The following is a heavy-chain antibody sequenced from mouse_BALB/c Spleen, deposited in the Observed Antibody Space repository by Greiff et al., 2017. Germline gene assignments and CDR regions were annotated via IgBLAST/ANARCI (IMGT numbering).Heavy chain of an antibody. J-gene: IGHJ4*01. D-gene: IGHD1-2*01. V-gene: IGHV2-9*02. Sequence: VQLVESGPGLVAPSQSLSITCTVSGFSLTSYGVHWVRQPPGKGLEWLGVIWAGGSTNYNSALMSRLSISKDNSKSQVFLKMNSLQTDDTAMYYCARDPHYYGDAMDYWGQGTSVTVSS. CDR2: IWAGGST. CDR1: GFSLTSYG. CDR3: ARDPHYYGDAMDY.